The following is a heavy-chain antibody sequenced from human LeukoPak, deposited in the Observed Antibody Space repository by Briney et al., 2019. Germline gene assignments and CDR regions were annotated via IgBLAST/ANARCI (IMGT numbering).Heavy chain of an antibody. D-gene: IGHD6-13*01. CDR1: GFSFSTYW. CDR3: AKGGYSSGWYERDDAFEV. CDR2: ISYDVNNK. Sequence: GGSLRLSCAASGFSFSTYWMHWVRQAPGNGLDWVAVISYDVNNKHYADSVKGRFTISRDNSKNTLYLQMNSLRADDTAVYYCAKGGYSSGWYERDDAFEVWGQGTMVTVSS. V-gene: IGHV3-30*18. J-gene: IGHJ3*01.